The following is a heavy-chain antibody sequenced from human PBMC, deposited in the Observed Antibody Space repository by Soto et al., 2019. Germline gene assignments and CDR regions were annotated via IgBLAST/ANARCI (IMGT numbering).Heavy chain of an antibody. CDR2: IYPGDSDT. Sequence: GESLKISCKGFGYRFTRQSIGWVRQMPGKGLEWMGIIYPGDSDTRYSPTFQGHVTISADKSISTAYLQWRSLKASDTAMYYFARLHDSSNSPVDYWGQGTQVTVSS. V-gene: IGHV5-51*01. D-gene: IGHD3-22*01. CDR1: GYRFTRQS. CDR3: ARLHDSSNSPVDY. J-gene: IGHJ4*02.